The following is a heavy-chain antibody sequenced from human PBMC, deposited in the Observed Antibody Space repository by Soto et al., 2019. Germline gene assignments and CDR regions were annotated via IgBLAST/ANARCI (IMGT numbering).Heavy chain of an antibody. V-gene: IGHV3-21*01. CDR3: ARDLPVYSGYDLGITDAFDI. CDR1: GFTFSSYS. J-gene: IGHJ3*02. D-gene: IGHD5-12*01. CDR2: ISSSSSYI. Sequence: GGSLRLSCAASGFTFSSYSMNWVRQAPGKGLEWVSSISSSSSYIYYADSVKGRFTISRDNAKNSLYLQMNSLRAEDTAVYYCARDLPVYSGYDLGITDAFDIWGQGTMVTVSS.